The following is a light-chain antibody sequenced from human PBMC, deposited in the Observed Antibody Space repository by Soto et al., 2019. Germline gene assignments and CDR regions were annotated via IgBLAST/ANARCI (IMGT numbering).Light chain of an antibody. CDR3: QQDFIWWT. CDR1: QNIGSN. J-gene: IGKJ1*01. CDR2: GAS. Sequence: EIVMAQSPATLSVSPGETAILSCRASQNIGSNLAWYQQRPGQAPRLLIYGASSRVTGIPARFSGSGSGTDFTLTISSLQSEDFAVYHCQQDFIWWTFGQGTKVDLK. V-gene: IGKV3-15*01.